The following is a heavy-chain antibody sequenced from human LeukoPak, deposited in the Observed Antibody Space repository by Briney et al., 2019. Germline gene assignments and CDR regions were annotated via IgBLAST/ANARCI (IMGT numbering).Heavy chain of an antibody. CDR3: ARDKDYSFDY. CDR1: GFTFTNYA. V-gene: IGHV3-30-3*01. D-gene: IGHD3/OR15-3a*01. CDR2: VSYDGLNE. J-gene: IGHJ4*02. Sequence: GGSLRLSCAASGFTFTNYAMNWVRQAPGKGLEWVAVVSYDGLNENYADSVKGRFTIARDNFKNTLYLQMYSLRAEGTAIYYCARDKDYSFDYWGQGTLVTVSS.